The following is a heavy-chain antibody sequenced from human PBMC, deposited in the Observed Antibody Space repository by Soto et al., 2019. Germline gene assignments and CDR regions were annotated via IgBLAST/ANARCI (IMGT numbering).Heavy chain of an antibody. J-gene: IGHJ5*02. D-gene: IGHD2-15*01. V-gene: IGHV1-69*01. CDR2: IIPIFGTA. CDR3: ARVVVVAATPTNWFDP. CDR1: GGTFSSYA. Sequence: QVQLVQSGAEVKKPGSSVKVSCKASGGTFSSYAISGVRQAPGQGLEWMGGIIPIFGTANYAQKFQGRVTITADESTSTAYMELSSLRSEDTAVYYCARVVVVAATPTNWFDPWGQGTLVTVSS.